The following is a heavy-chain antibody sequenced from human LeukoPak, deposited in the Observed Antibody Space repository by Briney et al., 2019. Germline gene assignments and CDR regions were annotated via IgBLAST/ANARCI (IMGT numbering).Heavy chain of an antibody. J-gene: IGHJ3*02. D-gene: IGHD1-14*01. CDR2: IIPIFGTA. Sequence: AASVKVSCKASGYTFTNYGISWVRQAPGQGLEWMGGIIPIFGTANYAQKFQGRVTITADESTSTAYMELSSLRSEDTAVYYCASPPSGTNGYAFDIWGQGTMVTVSS. V-gene: IGHV1-69*13. CDR3: ASPPSGTNGYAFDI. CDR1: GYTFTNYG.